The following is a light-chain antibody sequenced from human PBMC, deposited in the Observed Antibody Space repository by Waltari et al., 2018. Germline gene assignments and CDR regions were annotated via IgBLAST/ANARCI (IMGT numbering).Light chain of an antibody. CDR2: DAS. CDR1: QSVGSY. J-gene: IGKJ2*01. Sequence: EIVLTQSPATRSLSPGDTATLSCRASQSVGSYLAWYQQKPGQPPRLPIYDASNRATGVPARFRGSGSGTDFTLTISSLEAEDFAVYYCQQRSNWTPHTFGQGARLEIK. CDR3: QQRSNWTPHT. V-gene: IGKV3-11*01.